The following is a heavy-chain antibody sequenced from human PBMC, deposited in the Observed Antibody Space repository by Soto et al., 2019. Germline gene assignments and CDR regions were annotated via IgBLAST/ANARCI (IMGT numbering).Heavy chain of an antibody. CDR3: ARKDYYRAGSYYFDC. D-gene: IGHD3-10*01. CDR1: GYTFTSYG. Sequence: GASVKVSCKASGYTFTSYGISWVRQAPGQGLEWMGWISAYNGNTNYLQKFQGRVTVTRDTSASTAYMELSSLTSEDTAVYYCARKDYYRAGSYYFDCWGQGTLVTVSS. CDR2: ISAYNGNT. V-gene: IGHV1-18*01. J-gene: IGHJ4*02.